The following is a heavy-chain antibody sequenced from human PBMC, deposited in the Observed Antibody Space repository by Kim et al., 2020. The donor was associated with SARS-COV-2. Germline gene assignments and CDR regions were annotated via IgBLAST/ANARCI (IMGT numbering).Heavy chain of an antibody. J-gene: IGHJ4*02. CDR3: ARGNYYDSSGYRLLFDY. D-gene: IGHD3-22*01. Sequence: VKGRFTISRDNSKNTLYLQRNSLRAEDTAVYYCARGNYYDSSGYRLLFDYWGQGTLVTVSS. V-gene: IGHV3-30*07.